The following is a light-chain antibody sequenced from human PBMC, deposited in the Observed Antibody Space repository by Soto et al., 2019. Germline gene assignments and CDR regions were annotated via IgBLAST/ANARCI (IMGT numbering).Light chain of an antibody. J-gene: IGKJ4*01. V-gene: IGKV1-5*01. CDR2: DVS. CDR1: RSISDW. Sequence: DIQMTQSPSSLSPSVGDRGTITCRVSRSISDWLAWYQQKPGKAPKVLIYDVSTLESGGPSWCSGSAAETVFPLSISGLEPEDVAVYCCQRRRNWPRVTFGGGTKVDIK. CDR3: QRRRNWPRVT.